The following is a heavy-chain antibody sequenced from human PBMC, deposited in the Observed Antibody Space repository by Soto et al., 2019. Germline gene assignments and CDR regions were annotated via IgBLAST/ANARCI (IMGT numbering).Heavy chain of an antibody. CDR3: ARREDFLTMPIVY. CDR1: GYTFTSYD. V-gene: IGHV1-8*01. CDR2: MNPNSGNT. D-gene: IGHD3-10*01. J-gene: IGHJ4*02. Sequence: QVQLVQSGAEVKKPGASVKVSCKASGYTFTSYDINWVRQATGQGLEWMGWMNPNSGNTGYAQKFQGRVTMTTNTSISTAYMEPSCLRSEDTAVYYCARREDFLTMPIVYWGQGTLVTVSS.